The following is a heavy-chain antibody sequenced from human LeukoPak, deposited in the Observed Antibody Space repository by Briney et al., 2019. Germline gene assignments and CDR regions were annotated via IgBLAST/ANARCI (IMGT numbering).Heavy chain of an antibody. CDR3: ARENFRYPSMDV. V-gene: IGHV3-74*01. J-gene: IGHJ6*03. Sequence: GGSLRLSCAASGFTFSSHWMHWVRQAPGKGLVWVSRINSDGTSTSYADSVKGRFTISRDNAKNTLYLQMSGLRAEDTAVYYCARENFRYPSMDVWGKGTTVTVSS. CDR1: GFTFSSHW. D-gene: IGHD2-15*01. CDR2: INSDGTST.